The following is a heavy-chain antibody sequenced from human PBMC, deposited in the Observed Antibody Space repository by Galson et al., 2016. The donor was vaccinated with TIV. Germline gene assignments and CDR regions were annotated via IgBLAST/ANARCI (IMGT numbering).Heavy chain of an antibody. CDR1: GDSISRGSY. D-gene: IGHD3-22*01. CDR2: IYQSGST. CDR3: ARQRCSKGFGYIMDV. V-gene: IGHV4-38-2*02. Sequence: ETLSLTCNVSGDSISRGSYWGWIRQSPGKGLEWIASIYQSGSTYYRPSLKMRVTISVDMSKNQVSLRLTSVTAADTAVYYCARQRCSKGFGYIMDVWGNGTTVTVSS. J-gene: IGHJ6*03.